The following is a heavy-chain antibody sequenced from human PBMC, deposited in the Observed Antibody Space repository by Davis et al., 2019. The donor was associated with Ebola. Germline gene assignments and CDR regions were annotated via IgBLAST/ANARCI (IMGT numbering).Heavy chain of an antibody. J-gene: IGHJ6*04. Sequence: GESLKISCAASGFTFSSYWMSWVRQAPGKGLEWVSAISGSGGSTYYADSVKGRFTISRDNSKNTLYLQMNSLRAEDTAVYYCARVFGTTSYYYYGMDVWGKGTTVTVSS. CDR1: GFTFSSYW. CDR2: ISGSGGST. CDR3: ARVFGTTSYYYYGMDV. D-gene: IGHD3-16*01. V-gene: IGHV3-23*01.